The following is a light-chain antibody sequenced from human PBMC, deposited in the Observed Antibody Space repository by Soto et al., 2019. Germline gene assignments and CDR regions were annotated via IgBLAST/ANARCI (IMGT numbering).Light chain of an antibody. V-gene: IGLV2-8*01. CDR1: SSEVGGYNY. CDR2: EVS. CDR3: SSYAGSNLWV. Sequence: QSALTQPPSASGSPGQSVTISCTGTSSEVGGYNYVSWYQQHPGKAPKLMIYEVSKRPSGVPDRFSGSKSGNTASLTVSGLQAEDEADYYCSSYAGSNLWVFGGGTQLTVL. J-gene: IGLJ3*02.